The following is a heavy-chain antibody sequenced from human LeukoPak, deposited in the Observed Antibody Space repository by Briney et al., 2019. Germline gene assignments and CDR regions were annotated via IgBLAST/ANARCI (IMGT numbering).Heavy chain of an antibody. V-gene: IGHV4-39*07. CDR2: IYYSGST. CDR3: ARDRRYSLRANWFDP. CDR1: SGSISSSSYY. D-gene: IGHD2-15*01. Sequence: SETLSLTCTVSSGSISSSSYYWGWIRQPPGKGLEWIGSIYYSGSTYYNPSLKSRITISVDTSKNQFSLKLSSVTAADTAVYYCARDRRYSLRANWFDPWGQGTLVTVSS. J-gene: IGHJ5*02.